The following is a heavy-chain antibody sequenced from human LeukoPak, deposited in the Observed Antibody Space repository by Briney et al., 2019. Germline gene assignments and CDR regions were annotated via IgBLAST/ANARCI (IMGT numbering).Heavy chain of an antibody. Sequence: PSQTLSLTCTVSGDSISSGGYYWSWIRQPPGKGLEWIGYIYHSGSTYYNPSLKSRLTILVDRSKNHFSLKLSSVTAADTAVYYCARDSITGTFGYWGQGTLVTVSS. D-gene: IGHD1/OR15-1a*01. J-gene: IGHJ4*02. CDR2: IYHSGST. CDR3: ARDSITGTFGY. CDR1: GDSISSGGYY. V-gene: IGHV4-30-2*01.